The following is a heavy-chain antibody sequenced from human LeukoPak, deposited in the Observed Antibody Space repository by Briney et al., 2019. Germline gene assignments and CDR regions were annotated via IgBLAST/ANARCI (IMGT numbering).Heavy chain of an antibody. Sequence: GGSLRLSCAASGFTFSDYYMSWIRQAPGKGLEWVSYISGSGSTIYYADSVKGRFTISRDNAKNSLYLQMNSLRAEDTAVYYCARAQSTMVRGVITDPYYYCGMDVWGQGTTVTVSS. V-gene: IGHV3-11*01. D-gene: IGHD3-10*01. CDR2: ISGSGSTI. J-gene: IGHJ6*02. CDR3: ARAQSTMVRGVITDPYYYCGMDV. CDR1: GFTFSDYY.